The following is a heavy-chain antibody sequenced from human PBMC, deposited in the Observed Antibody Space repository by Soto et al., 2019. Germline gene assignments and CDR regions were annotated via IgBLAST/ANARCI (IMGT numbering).Heavy chain of an antibody. V-gene: IGHV4-61*01. CDR1: GGSVSSGSYY. J-gene: IGHJ6*02. D-gene: IGHD6-13*01. CDR2: IYYSGST. Sequence: SETLSLTCTVSGGSVSSGSYYWSWIRQPPGKGLEWIGYIYYSGSTNYNPSLESRVTISVDTSKNQFSLKLSSVTAADTAVYYCARDASATYYYYCGLDGWGRGTTVTVS. CDR3: ARDASATYYYYCGLDG.